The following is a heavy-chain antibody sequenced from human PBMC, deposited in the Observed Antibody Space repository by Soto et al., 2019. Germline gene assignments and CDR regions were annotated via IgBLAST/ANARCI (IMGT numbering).Heavy chain of an antibody. CDR3: ARGGGPLYYYDTLTPFDY. J-gene: IGHJ4*02. Sequence: PSETLSLTCTVSGGSISSYYWNWIRQPPGKGLEWIGYIYYSGSTNYNPSLKSRVTISVDTSKNQFSLKLNSVTAADTAVYYCARGGGPLYYYDTLTPFDYWGQGTLVTVSS. CDR2: IYYSGST. D-gene: IGHD3-22*01. V-gene: IGHV4-59*01. CDR1: GGSISSYY.